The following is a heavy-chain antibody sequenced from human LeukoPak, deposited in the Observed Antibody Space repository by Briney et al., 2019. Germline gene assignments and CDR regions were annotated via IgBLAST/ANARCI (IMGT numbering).Heavy chain of an antibody. J-gene: IGHJ5*02. CDR3: AGDQYYYGSGSYNWFDP. CDR1: GFTFSSYW. CDR2: IKQDGSEK. D-gene: IGHD3-10*01. Sequence: GGSLRLSCAASGFTFSSYWMSWVRQAPGKGLEWVANIKQDGSEKYYVDSVKGRFTISRDNAKNSLYLQMNSLRAEDTAVYYCAGDQYYYGSGSYNWFDPWGQGTLVTVSS. V-gene: IGHV3-7*01.